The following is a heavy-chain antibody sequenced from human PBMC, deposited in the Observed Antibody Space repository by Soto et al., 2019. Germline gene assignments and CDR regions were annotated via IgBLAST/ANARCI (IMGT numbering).Heavy chain of an antibody. Sequence: QVQLVQSGAEVKKPGASVKVSCKASGYTFTSYGISWVRQAPGQGLEWMGWMSAYNGNTNYAQKLQGRVTMTTDTSTSTAYMELRSLRSDDTAVYYCARDQGYCSGGSCYSSWFDPWGQGTLVTVSS. CDR2: MSAYNGNT. CDR1: GYTFTSYG. V-gene: IGHV1-18*01. CDR3: ARDQGYCSGGSCYSSWFDP. D-gene: IGHD2-15*01. J-gene: IGHJ5*02.